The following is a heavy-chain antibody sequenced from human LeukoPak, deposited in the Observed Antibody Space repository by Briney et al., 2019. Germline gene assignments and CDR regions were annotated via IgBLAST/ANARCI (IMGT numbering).Heavy chain of an antibody. CDR1: GSTFSSYS. Sequence: GGSLRLSCAAYGSTFSSYSMNWVRQAPGKGLEWVSSISSSSSYIYYADSVKGRFTISRDNAKNSLYLQMNSLRAEDTAVYYCAREGRQWLDFDYWGQGTLVTVSS. CDR2: ISSSSSYI. D-gene: IGHD6-19*01. V-gene: IGHV3-21*01. J-gene: IGHJ4*02. CDR3: AREGRQWLDFDY.